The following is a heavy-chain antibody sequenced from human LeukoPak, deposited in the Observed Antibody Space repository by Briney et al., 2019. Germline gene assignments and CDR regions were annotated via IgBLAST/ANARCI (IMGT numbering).Heavy chain of an antibody. V-gene: IGHV5-51*01. CDR3: ARHVDYGYYIGFGY. Sequence: GESLKIPWKGSGYSFTSYWIGWVRPMPGKGLEWMGIIYPGDSDTRYSPSFQGQLTISADKSNSTPYLQWSSLKASDSAMYYCARHVDYGYYIGFGYWGQGTLVTVSS. D-gene: IGHD4-17*01. CDR1: GYSFTSYW. J-gene: IGHJ4*02. CDR2: IYPGDSDT.